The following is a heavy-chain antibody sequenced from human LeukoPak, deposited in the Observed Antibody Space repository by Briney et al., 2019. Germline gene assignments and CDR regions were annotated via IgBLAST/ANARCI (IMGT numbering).Heavy chain of an antibody. CDR2: IYTSGST. D-gene: IGHD7-27*01. V-gene: IGHV4-61*02. CDR1: GGSISTGSYY. Sequence: SETLSLTCTVSGGSISTGSYYWSWIRQPAGKGLEWIGRIYTSGSTNYSPSLKSRVTISVDTSKNQFSLKLSSVTAADTAVYYCASRKLGNDYWGQGTLVTVSS. J-gene: IGHJ4*02. CDR3: ASRKLGNDY.